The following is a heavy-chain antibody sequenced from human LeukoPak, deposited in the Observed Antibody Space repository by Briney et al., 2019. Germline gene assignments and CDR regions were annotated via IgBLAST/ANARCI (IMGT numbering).Heavy chain of an antibody. CDR3: EKAGYSGYDGGDYFDY. J-gene: IGHJ4*02. Sequence: GGSLRLSCAASGFTFSSYAMSWVRQAPGKGLEWVSAISGSGGSTYYADSVKGRFTISRDNSKNTLYLQMNSLRAEDTAVYYCEKAGYSGYDGGDYFDYWGQGTLVTVSS. CDR1: GFTFSSYA. D-gene: IGHD5-12*01. V-gene: IGHV3-23*01. CDR2: ISGSGGST.